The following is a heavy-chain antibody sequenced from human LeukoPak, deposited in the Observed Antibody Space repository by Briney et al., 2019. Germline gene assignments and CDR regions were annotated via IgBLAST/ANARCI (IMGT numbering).Heavy chain of an antibody. D-gene: IGHD6-19*01. Sequence: GGSLRLSCAASGFTFSSYAMHWVRQAPGKGLEWVAVISYDGSNKYYADSVKGRFTISRDNFKNTLFLQMNSLRAEDSATYYCATRTISSAPRWDYFDYWAQGTLVTVSS. V-gene: IGHV3-30-3*01. CDR3: ATRTISSAPRWDYFDY. J-gene: IGHJ4*02. CDR1: GFTFSSYA. CDR2: ISYDGSNK.